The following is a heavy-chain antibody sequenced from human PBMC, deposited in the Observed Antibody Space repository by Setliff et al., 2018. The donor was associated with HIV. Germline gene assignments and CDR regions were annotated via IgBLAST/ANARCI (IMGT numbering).Heavy chain of an antibody. V-gene: IGHV3-33*01. Sequence: QPGGSLRLSCAASGFTFTTYGMHWVRQAPGKGLEWVAIIWYDGSNKHYADSVKGRFTISRDDSKNTVYLQMNNLRAEDTAVYYCARGVPAVTGYHFDYWGQGTLVTVSS. CDR3: ARGVPAVTGYHFDY. CDR2: IWYDGSNK. D-gene: IGHD6-19*01. J-gene: IGHJ4*02. CDR1: GFTFTTYG.